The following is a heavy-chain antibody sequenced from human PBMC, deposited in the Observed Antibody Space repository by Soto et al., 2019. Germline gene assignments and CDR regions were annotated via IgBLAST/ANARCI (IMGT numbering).Heavy chain of an antibody. J-gene: IGHJ4*02. D-gene: IGHD3-10*01. Sequence: QVQLVQSGAEVKKPGSSVKVSCKASGDTFSFYTLNWVRQAPGQGFEWVGRVNPILAMSSSAHKFQGRVSMXXDXTTGTADMALRSLRSDDTAVYYCATSYGSGSSPFDYWGQGTLVTVSS. CDR3: ATSYGSGSSPFDY. CDR1: GDTFSFYT. V-gene: IGHV1-69*02. CDR2: VNPILAMS.